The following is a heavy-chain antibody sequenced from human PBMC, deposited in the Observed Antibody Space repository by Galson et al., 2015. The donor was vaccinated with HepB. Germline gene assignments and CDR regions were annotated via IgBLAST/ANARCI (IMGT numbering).Heavy chain of an antibody. V-gene: IGHV3-33*01. J-gene: IGHJ6*03. CDR2: IWYDGSNK. D-gene: IGHD3-3*01. CDR3: ARDGDFWSGSYYYHYMDV. CDR1: GFTFSSYG. Sequence: LRLSCAASGFTFSSYGMHWVRQAPGKGLEWVAVIWYDGSNKYYADSVKGRFTISRDNSKNTLYLQMNSLRAEDTAVYYCARDGDFWSGSYYYHYMDVWGKGTTVTVSS.